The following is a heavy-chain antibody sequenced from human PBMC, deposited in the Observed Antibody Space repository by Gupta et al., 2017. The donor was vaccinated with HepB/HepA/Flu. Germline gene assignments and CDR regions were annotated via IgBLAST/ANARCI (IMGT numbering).Heavy chain of an antibody. CDR1: GFPFRSVA. CDR3: AKDGEGWLVPWYFDL. Sequence: EVQLLESGGGLVKPGGTVRLSCAASGFPFRSVALRWVRQAPGKGLEWVSSISGSGGSTYYADSVKGRFTIARDNSKNTLYLQMNSLRAEDTAVYYCAKDGEGWLVPWYFDLWGRCTLVTVSS. J-gene: IGHJ2*01. D-gene: IGHD6-19*01. V-gene: IGHV3-23*01. CDR2: ISGSGGST.